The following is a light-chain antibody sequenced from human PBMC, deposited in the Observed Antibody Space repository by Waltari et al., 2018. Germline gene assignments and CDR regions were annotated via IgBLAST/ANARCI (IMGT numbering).Light chain of an antibody. V-gene: IGKV2-29*01. CDR1: QSPLHTNGTTS. CDR3: LEGLHLPS. J-gene: IGKJ4*01. CDR2: EVS. Sequence: AVTQTPLFLSVTPGQPASISCKSSQSPLHTNGTTSFSWYLQKPGQAPQLLLYEVSKRFSGVPNSFSCSGSATDVTLKISRVEAEDVGVYFCLEGLHLPSFGAVTKVEIK.